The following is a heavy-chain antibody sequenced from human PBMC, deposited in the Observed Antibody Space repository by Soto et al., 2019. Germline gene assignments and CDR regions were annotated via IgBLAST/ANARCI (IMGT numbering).Heavy chain of an antibody. CDR2: IYYSGST. J-gene: IGHJ4*02. Sequence: SETLSLICTVSGGSISSYYWSWIRQPPGKGLEWIGYIYYSGSTNYNPSLKSRVTISVDTSKNQFSLKLSSVTAADTAVCYCARAEVLWLDYWGQGTRVTVSS. CDR3: ARAEVLWLDY. CDR1: GGSISSYY. V-gene: IGHV4-59*01. D-gene: IGHD2-21*01.